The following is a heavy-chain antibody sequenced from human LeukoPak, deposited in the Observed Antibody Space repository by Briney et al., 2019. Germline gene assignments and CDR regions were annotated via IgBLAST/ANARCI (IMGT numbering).Heavy chain of an antibody. Sequence: GGSLRLSCAASGFSFSDYYMSWIRQAPGKGLVWVSRINNDGSSTTYADSVRGRFTISRDNAKNTLNLQMNSLRAEDTAVYYCARPADYGGFEYWGQGTLVTVSS. CDR2: INNDGSST. CDR3: ARPADYGGFEY. CDR1: GFSFSDYY. J-gene: IGHJ4*02. V-gene: IGHV3-74*01. D-gene: IGHD4-17*01.